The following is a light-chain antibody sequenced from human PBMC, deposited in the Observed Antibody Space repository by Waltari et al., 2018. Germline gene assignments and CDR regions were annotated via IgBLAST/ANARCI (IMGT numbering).Light chain of an antibody. V-gene: IGKV3-15*01. CDR2: GAT. J-gene: IGKJ2*01. CDR3: QQYHIWPPYT. CDR1: ESIDRR. Sequence: EIVMTQSPASLSVSPGDRATPTCRASESIDRRVAWYRQRPGQAPRLLILGATIRASGVPDRISGSGSGTEFTLTISSLQSDDFGLYYCQQYHIWPPYTFAQGTRLDI.